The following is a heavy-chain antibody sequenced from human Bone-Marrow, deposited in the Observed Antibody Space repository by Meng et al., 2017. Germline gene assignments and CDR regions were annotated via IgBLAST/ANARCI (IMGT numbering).Heavy chain of an antibody. CDR2: INPSGGST. J-gene: IGHJ6*02. Sequence: ASVKVSCKASGYTFTSYYMHWVRQAPGQGLEWMGIINPSGGSTSYAQKFQGRVTMTRDTSTSTVYMELSSLRSEDTAVYYCAIGKCGGDCGYYYYYGMDVWGQGTTVTVSS. CDR3: AIGKCGGDCGYYYYYGMDV. D-gene: IGHD2-21*02. V-gene: IGHV1-46*01. CDR1: GYTFTSYY.